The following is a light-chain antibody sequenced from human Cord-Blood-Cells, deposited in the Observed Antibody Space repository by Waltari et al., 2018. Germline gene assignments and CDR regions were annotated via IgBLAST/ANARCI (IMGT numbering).Light chain of an antibody. V-gene: IGLV2-23*01. CDR2: EGS. CDR1: SSAVGSYNL. J-gene: IGLJ1*01. Sequence: QSALTQPASVSGSPGQSITLSCTGTSSAVGSYNLVSWYQQHPGKAPKLMIYEGSKRPSGVSNRFSGSKSGNTASLTISGLQAEDEADYYCCSYAGSYVFGTGTKVTVL. CDR3: CSYAGSYV.